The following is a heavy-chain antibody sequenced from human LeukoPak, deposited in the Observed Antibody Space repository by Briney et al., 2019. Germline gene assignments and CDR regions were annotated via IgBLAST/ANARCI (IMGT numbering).Heavy chain of an antibody. D-gene: IGHD4-17*01. J-gene: IGHJ3*02. CDR3: ASHTVRYGDYGRERAFDI. CDR1: GGSFSGYY. CDR2: INHSGST. Sequence: SETLSLTCAVYGGSFSGYYWSWIRQPPGKGLEWIGEINHSGSTNYNPSLKSRVTISVDTSKNQFSLKLSSVTAADTAVYYCASHTVRYGDYGRERAFDIWGQGTMVTVSS. V-gene: IGHV4-34*01.